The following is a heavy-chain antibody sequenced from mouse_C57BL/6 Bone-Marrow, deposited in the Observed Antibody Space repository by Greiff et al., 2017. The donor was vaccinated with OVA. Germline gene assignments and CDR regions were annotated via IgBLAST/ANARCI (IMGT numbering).Heavy chain of an antibody. CDR3: AFDYSGSSTYWYFDV. CDR1: GYTFTSYW. V-gene: IGHV1-64*01. CDR2: IHPNSGST. Sequence: QVQLQQPGAELVKPGASVKLSCKASGYTFTSYWMHWVKQRPGQGLEWIGMIHPNSGSTNYNEKFKSKATLTVDKSSSTAYVQLSSLTSEDSAVYYCAFDYSGSSTYWYFDVWGTGTTVTVSS. D-gene: IGHD1-1*01. J-gene: IGHJ1*03.